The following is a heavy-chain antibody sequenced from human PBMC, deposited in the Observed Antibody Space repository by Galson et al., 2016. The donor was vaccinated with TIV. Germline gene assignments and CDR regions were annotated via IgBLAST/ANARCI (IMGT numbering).Heavy chain of an antibody. CDR2: ISHSGST. CDR3: ARQRNDYRGRFDP. J-gene: IGHJ5*02. Sequence: KTLSLTCTVSGYSISSADYWAWIRQPPERGLEWLGCISHSGSTSYNPSLKTRVSISLDTSRNHFSLNLTSVTAADTAVYFCARQRNDYRGRFDPWGQGMLVTVS. CDR1: GYSISSADY. D-gene: IGHD4-11*01. V-gene: IGHV4-38-2*02.